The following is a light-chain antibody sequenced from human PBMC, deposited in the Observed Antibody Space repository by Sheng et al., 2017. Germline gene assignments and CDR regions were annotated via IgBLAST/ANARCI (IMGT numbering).Light chain of an antibody. Sequence: QSVLTQPPSVPGAPRARGSTISCTGSSSNIGAGYDVHWYQQLPGTGPKLLIYDNSNRPSGVPDRFSGSKSGTSASLAITGLQADDEADYYCQSYDSSLSGPVFGGGTKLTVL. CDR1: SSNIGAGYD. CDR3: QSYDSSLSGPV. J-gene: IGLJ2*01. CDR2: DNS. V-gene: IGLV1-40*01.